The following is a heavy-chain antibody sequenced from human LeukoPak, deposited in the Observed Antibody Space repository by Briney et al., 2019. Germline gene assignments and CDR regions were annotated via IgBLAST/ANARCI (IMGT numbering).Heavy chain of an antibody. Sequence: SETLSLTCAVYGGSFSGYYWSWIRQPPGKGLEWIGEINHSGSTNYNPSLKSRVTISVDTSKNQFSLKLSSVTAADTAVYYCARGASITIFGVGSYAFDIWGQGTMVTVSS. J-gene: IGHJ3*02. CDR1: GGSFSGYY. CDR3: ARGASITIFGVGSYAFDI. D-gene: IGHD3-3*01. CDR2: INHSGST. V-gene: IGHV4-34*01.